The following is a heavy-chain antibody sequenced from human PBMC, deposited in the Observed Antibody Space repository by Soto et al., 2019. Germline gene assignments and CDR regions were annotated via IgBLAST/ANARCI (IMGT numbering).Heavy chain of an antibody. D-gene: IGHD2-15*01. V-gene: IGHV1-24*01. Sequence: GASVKVSCKVSGYALTELSMHWVRQAPGKGLEWMGGFDPEDGETIYAQKFQGRVTMTEDTSTDTAYMELSSLRSEDTAVYYCATEGYCSGGSCMDFDYWGQGTLVTVSS. CDR3: ATEGYCSGGSCMDFDY. CDR1: GYALTELS. CDR2: FDPEDGET. J-gene: IGHJ4*02.